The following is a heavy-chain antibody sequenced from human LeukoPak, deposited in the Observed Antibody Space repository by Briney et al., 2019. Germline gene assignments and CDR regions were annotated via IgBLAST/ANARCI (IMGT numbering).Heavy chain of an antibody. CDR1: GFTFSSYW. J-gene: IGHJ4*02. D-gene: IGHD3-22*01. CDR3: ASAYYYDSSGYPFDY. V-gene: IGHV3-7*01. Sequence: GGSLRLSCAASGFTFSSYWMSWVRQAPGKGLERVANIKQDGSEKYYVDSVKGRFTISRDNAKNSLYLQMNSLRAEDTAVYYCASAYYYDSSGYPFDYWGQGTLVTVSS. CDR2: IKQDGSEK.